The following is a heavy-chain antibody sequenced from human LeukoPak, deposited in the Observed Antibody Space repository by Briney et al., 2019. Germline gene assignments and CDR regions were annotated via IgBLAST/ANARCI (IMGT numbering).Heavy chain of an antibody. CDR2: INTYTGNP. Sequence: ASVKVPCKASGYTFTSYVMNWVRQAPGQGLEWMGWINTYTGNPTYAQGLTGRFVFSFDTSVSTAYLQISSVKAEDTAVYYCVDAEYFQYWGQGTLVTVSS. J-gene: IGHJ1*01. V-gene: IGHV7-4-1*02. CDR3: VDAEYFQY. CDR1: GYTFTSYV.